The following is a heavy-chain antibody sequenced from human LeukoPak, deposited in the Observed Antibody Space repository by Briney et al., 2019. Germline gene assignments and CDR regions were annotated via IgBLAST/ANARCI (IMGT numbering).Heavy chain of an antibody. CDR3: ARLNMIVVVIFDY. D-gene: IGHD3-22*01. Sequence: PSETLSLTCAVSGYSISSGYYWGWIRQPPGKGLEWIGSIYHSGSTYYNPSLKSRVTISVDTSKNRFSLKLSSVTAADTAVYYCARLNMIVVVIFDYWGQGTLVTVSS. J-gene: IGHJ4*02. CDR2: IYHSGST. V-gene: IGHV4-38-2*01. CDR1: GYSISSGYY.